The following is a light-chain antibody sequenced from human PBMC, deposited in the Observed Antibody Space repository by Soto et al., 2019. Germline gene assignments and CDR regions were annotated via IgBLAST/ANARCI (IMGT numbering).Light chain of an antibody. CDR2: DVS. CDR1: NSDIGGYNY. V-gene: IGLV2-11*01. J-gene: IGLJ3*02. CDR3: CSYAGRYNFWV. Sequence: QSALTQPRSVSGSPGQSVTISCTGTNSDIGGYNYVSWYQQHPGKAPKVMIYDVSRRPSGVPDRFSRSKSGNTASLTISGLQAEDEADYYCCSYAGRYNFWVFGGGTKLTVL.